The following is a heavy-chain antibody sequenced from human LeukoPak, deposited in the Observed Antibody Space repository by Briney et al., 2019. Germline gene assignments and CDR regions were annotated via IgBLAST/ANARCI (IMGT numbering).Heavy chain of an antibody. CDR3: ARAISGDSFVFDY. Sequence: SETLSLTCTVSGGSISSGGYYWNWICQHAGKGLEWIGYIYYSGSTYYNPSLKSRVSLSVDTSKNQFSMKLSSVTAADTAAYYCARAISGDSFVFDYWGQGTLVTVSS. CDR2: IYYSGST. CDR1: GGSISSGGYY. D-gene: IGHD4-17*01. J-gene: IGHJ4*02. V-gene: IGHV4-31*03.